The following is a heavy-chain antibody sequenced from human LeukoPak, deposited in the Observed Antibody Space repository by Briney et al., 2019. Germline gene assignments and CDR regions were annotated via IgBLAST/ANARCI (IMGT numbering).Heavy chain of an antibody. CDR2: ISSSSSYI. J-gene: IGHJ5*02. Sequence: PGGSLRLSCAASGFTFSSYSMNSVRQAPGKGLEWVSSISSSSSYIYYADSVKGRFTIPRDNAKNSLYLQMNSLRAEDTAVYYCAREVIDEYSSRGWFDPWGQGTLVTVSS. CDR3: AREVIDEYSSRGWFDP. V-gene: IGHV3-21*01. CDR1: GFTFSSYS. D-gene: IGHD6-13*01.